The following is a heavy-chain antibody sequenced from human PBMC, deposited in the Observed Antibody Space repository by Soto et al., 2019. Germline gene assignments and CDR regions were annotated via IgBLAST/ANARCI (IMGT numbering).Heavy chain of an antibody. Sequence: SETLSLTCAVSGGSISSGGYSWSWIRQPPGKGLEWIGYIYHSGSTYYNPSLKSRVTISVDRSKNQFSLKLSSVTAADTAVYYGARAGGVEAVVAYYSGQGAVVTVSS. V-gene: IGHV4-30-2*01. CDR3: ARAGGVEAVVAYY. CDR1: GGSISSGGYS. D-gene: IGHD6-19*01. CDR2: IYHSGST. J-gene: IGHJ4*02.